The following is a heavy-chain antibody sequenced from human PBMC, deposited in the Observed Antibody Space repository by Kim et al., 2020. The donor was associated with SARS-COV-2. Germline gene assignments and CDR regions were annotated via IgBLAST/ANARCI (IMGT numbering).Heavy chain of an antibody. CDR3: ARDFEYDILTGYLSDAFDI. Sequence: SETLSLTCAVYGGSFSGYYWSWIRQPPGKGLEWIGEINHSGSTNYNPSFKSRVTISVDTSKNQFSLKLSSVTAADTAVYYCARDFEYDILTGYLSDAFDIWGQGTMVTVSS. CDR1: GGSFSGYY. D-gene: IGHD3-9*01. V-gene: IGHV4-34*01. CDR2: INHSGST. J-gene: IGHJ3*02.